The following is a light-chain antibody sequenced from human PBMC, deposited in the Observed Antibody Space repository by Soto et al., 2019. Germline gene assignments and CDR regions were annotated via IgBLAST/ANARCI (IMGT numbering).Light chain of an antibody. J-gene: IGLJ2*01. CDR1: NIGDKA. Sequence: SYELTQRPSVSVVPEKTASITCGGDNIGDKAVHWYQHRPGQAPRLVIYYDFERPSGIHERFSGSNSGNTATLTISRVEAGDEADYYCQVWDTANDHPIFGGGTKVTVL. CDR2: YDF. V-gene: IGLV3-21*04. CDR3: QVWDTANDHPI.